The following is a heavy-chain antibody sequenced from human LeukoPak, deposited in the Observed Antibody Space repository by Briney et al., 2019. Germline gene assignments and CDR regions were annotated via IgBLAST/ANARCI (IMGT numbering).Heavy chain of an antibody. CDR2: IDSSSSTI. CDR3: ARDSAKSY. CDR1: GFTFSSYS. Sequence: GGSLRLSCAASGFTFSSYSMNWVRQTPGKGLEWLSFIDSSSSTIYYADSVKGRFTISRDNAKNSLYLQMNSLRAEDTAVYYCARDSAKSYWGQGTLVTVSS. J-gene: IGHJ4*02. V-gene: IGHV3-48*04.